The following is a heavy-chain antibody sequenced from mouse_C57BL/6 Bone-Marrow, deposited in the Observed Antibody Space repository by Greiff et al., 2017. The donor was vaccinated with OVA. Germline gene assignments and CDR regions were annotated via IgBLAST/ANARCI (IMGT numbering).Heavy chain of an antibody. D-gene: IGHD2-1*01. CDR2: IYPGNSDT. V-gene: IGHV1-5*01. J-gene: IGHJ2*01. Sequence: VQLKQSGPVLARPGASVKMSCKTSGYTFTSYWMHWVKQRPGQGLEWIGAIYPGNSDTSYNQKFKGKAKLTAVTSASTAYMELSSLTNEDSAVYYCTRKRFYYGNYGYYFDYWGQGTTLTVSS. CDR3: TRKRFYYGNYGYYFDY. CDR1: GYTFTSYW.